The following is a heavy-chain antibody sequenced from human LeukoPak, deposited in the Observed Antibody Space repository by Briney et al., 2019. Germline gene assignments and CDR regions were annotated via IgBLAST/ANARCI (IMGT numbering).Heavy chain of an antibody. CDR3: AGTYYYDSSGYEPLDY. Sequence: PSETLSLTCTVSGGSISSYYWSWIRQPPGKGLEWIGYIYYSGSTNYNPSLKSRVTISVDTSKNQFSLKLSSVTAADTAVYYCAGTYYYDSSGYEPLDYWGQGTLVTVSS. CDR2: IYYSGST. V-gene: IGHV4-59*08. J-gene: IGHJ4*02. CDR1: GGSISSYY. D-gene: IGHD3-22*01.